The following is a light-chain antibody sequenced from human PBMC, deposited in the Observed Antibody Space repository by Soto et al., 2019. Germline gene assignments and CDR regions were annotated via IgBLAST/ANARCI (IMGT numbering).Light chain of an antibody. J-gene: IGKJ2*01. CDR1: QSVSSN. Sequence: EIVMTQSPATLYVSPGERATLSCRASQSVSSNLAWYQQKPGQAPRLLIYGASTRATGIPARFSGSGSGTEFTLTISSLQSEDFAVYYCQQYNNWPPKYTFGQGTKLEIK. CDR3: QQYNNWPPKYT. CDR2: GAS. V-gene: IGKV3-15*01.